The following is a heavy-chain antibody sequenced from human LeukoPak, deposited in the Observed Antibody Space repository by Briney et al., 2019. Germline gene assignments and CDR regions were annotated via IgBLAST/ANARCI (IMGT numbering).Heavy chain of an antibody. CDR2: IYYSGST. Sequence: SETLSLTCTVSGSSISSGGYYWRWIRQHPEKGLEWIGYIYYSGSTYYNPSLKSRVTISLDTSKNQFSLKLSSVTAADTAVYYCARAGYDSSGIDYWGQGTLVTVSS. CDR3: ARAGYDSSGIDY. J-gene: IGHJ4*02. CDR1: GSSISSGGYY. V-gene: IGHV4-31*03. D-gene: IGHD3-22*01.